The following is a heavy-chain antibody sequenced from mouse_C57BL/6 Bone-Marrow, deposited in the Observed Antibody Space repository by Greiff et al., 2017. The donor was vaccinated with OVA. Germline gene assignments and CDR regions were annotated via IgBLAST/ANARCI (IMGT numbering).Heavy chain of an antibody. CDR1: GYTFTSYW. J-gene: IGHJ3*01. V-gene: IGHV1-52*01. Sequence: VKLMESGAELVRPGSSVKLSCKASGYTFTSYWMHWVKQRPIQGLEWIGNIDPSDSETHYNQKFKDKATLTVDKSSSTAYMQLSSLTSEDSAVYYCARFAYWGQGTLVTVSA. CDR3: ARFAY. CDR2: IDPSDSET.